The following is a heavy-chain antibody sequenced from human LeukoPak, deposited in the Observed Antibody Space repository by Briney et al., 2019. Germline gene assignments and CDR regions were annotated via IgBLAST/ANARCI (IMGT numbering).Heavy chain of an antibody. D-gene: IGHD5-24*01. Sequence: ASVKDSCKASGYTFTSYDIHWVRQTTGQGLEWMGWMNPNSGNTGYAQKFQGRVNMTRNTSISTAYMELSSLRSEDTAVYYCARGRDGYTYWGQGTLVTVSS. CDR2: MNPNSGNT. V-gene: IGHV1-8*01. J-gene: IGHJ4*02. CDR1: GYTFTSYD. CDR3: ARGRDGYTY.